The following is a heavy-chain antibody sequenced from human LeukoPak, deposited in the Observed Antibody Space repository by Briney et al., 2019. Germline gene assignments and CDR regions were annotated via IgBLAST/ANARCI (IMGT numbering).Heavy chain of an antibody. V-gene: IGHV4-39*01. J-gene: IGHJ4*02. Sequence: SETLSLTCTVSGGSISSSSYYWGWILQPPGKGLEWIGTIYYSGNTYYNPSLKSRVTISVDTSKNQFSLKLSSVTAADTAVYYCAAPGWRDLFDYWGQGTLVTVSS. CDR3: AAPGWRDLFDY. D-gene: IGHD6-19*01. CDR1: GGSISSSSYY. CDR2: IYYSGNT.